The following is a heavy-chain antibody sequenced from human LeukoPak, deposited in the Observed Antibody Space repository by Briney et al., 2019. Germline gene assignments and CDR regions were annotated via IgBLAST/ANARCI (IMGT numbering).Heavy chain of an antibody. V-gene: IGHV5-51*01. CDR2: IYPGDSDT. CDR3: ARATRYTSGWYFFDY. Sequence: GESLKISCQGSGYSFTSYWIGWVRQMPGKGLEWMGIIYPGDSDTTYSPSFQGQVTISADKSISTAYLQWSSLKASDTAMYYCARATRYTSGWYFFDYWGQGTLVTVSS. CDR1: GYSFTSYW. D-gene: IGHD6-19*01. J-gene: IGHJ4*02.